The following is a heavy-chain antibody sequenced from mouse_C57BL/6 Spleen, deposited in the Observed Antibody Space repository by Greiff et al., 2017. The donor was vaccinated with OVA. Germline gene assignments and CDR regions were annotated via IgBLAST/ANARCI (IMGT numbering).Heavy chain of an antibody. Sequence: DVHLVESGGGLVKPGGSLKLSCAASGFTFSSYAMSWVRQTPEKRLEWVATISDGGSYTYYPDNVQGRFTISRDNAKNNLYLQMSHLKSEDTAMYYCARERGLTGNMDYWGQGTSVTVSS. CDR2: ISDGGSYT. V-gene: IGHV5-4*01. CDR3: ARERGLTGNMDY. J-gene: IGHJ4*01. D-gene: IGHD4-1*01. CDR1: GFTFSSYA.